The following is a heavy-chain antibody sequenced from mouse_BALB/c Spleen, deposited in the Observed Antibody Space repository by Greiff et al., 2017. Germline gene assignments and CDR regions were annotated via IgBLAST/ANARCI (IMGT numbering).Heavy chain of an antibody. V-gene: IGHV1-7*01. CDR2: INPSTGYT. Sequence: QVQLQQSGAELAKPGASVKMSCKASGYTFTSYWMHWVKQRPGQGLEWIGYINPSTGYTEYNQKFKDKATLTADKSSSTAYMQLSSLTSEDAAVYDCARSYDRGYYFDYWGQGTTLTVSS. CDR1: GYTFTSYW. D-gene: IGHD2-14*01. J-gene: IGHJ2*01. CDR3: ARSYDRGYYFDY.